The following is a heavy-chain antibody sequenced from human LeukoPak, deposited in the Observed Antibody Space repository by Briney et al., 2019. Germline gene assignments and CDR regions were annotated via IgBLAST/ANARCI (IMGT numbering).Heavy chain of an antibody. CDR1: GFTFSSYS. CDR2: ISSSSSTI. D-gene: IGHD1-26*01. Sequence: GGSLRLSCVASGFTFSSYSMNWVRQAPGKGLEWVSYISSSSSTIYYADSVKGRFTISRDDAKNSLYLQMNSLRAEDTAVFYCARADSGSYYYYYYYMDVWGKGTTVTVSS. J-gene: IGHJ6*03. V-gene: IGHV3-48*01. CDR3: ARADSGSYYYYYYYMDV.